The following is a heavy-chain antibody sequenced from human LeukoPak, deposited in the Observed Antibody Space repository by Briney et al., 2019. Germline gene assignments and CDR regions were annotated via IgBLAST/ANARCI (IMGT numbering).Heavy chain of an antibody. CDR2: IYSGGTT. CDR3: ASRTESGYTYGYLDF. CDR1: GFTVSSTY. D-gene: IGHD5-18*01. Sequence: GGSLRLSCAASGFTVSSTYMSWVRQAPGKGLEWVSLIYSGGTTYYADSVKGRLTISRDNSKNTLYLQMNSLRAEDTAVYYCASRTESGYTYGYLDFWGQGTLVTVSS. J-gene: IGHJ4*02. V-gene: IGHV3-53*05.